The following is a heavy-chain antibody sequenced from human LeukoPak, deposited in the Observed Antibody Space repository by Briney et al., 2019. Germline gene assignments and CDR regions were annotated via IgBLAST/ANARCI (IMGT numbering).Heavy chain of an antibody. Sequence: PGGSLRLSCAASGFTFSSYSMNWVRQAPGKGLEWVSSISSSSSYIYYADSVKGRFTISRAKNSLYLQMNSLRAEDTAVYYCARDRPYGSGSYSDYWGQGTLVTVSS. J-gene: IGHJ4*02. V-gene: IGHV3-21*01. CDR3: ARDRPYGSGSYSDY. CDR1: GFTFSSYS. D-gene: IGHD3-10*01. CDR2: ISSSSSYI.